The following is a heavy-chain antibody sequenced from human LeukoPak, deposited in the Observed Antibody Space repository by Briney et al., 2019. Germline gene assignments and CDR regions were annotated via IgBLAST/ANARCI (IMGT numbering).Heavy chain of an antibody. CDR1: GGSFSGYY. V-gene: IGHV4-34*01. CDR3: ARGGGYSYAIRWFDP. CDR2: INHSGST. Sequence: SETLSLTCAVYGGSFSGYYWSWIRQPPGKGLEWIGEINHSGSTNYNPSLKSRVTISVDTSKNQFSLKLSSVTATDTAVYYCARGGGYSYAIRWFDPWGQGTLVTVSS. D-gene: IGHD5-18*01. J-gene: IGHJ5*02.